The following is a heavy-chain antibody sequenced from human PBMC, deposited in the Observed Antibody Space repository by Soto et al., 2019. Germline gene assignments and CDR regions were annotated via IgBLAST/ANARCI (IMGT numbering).Heavy chain of an antibody. V-gene: IGHV3-48*02. Sequence: GGSLRLSCAASGFTFGSYSMNWFRQAPGKGLEWVSYISSSSSTIYYADSVKGRFTISRDNAKNSLYLQMYSLRDEDTAVYYWASPEDSSSCYRMAGSGQRTTVTVAS. CDR2: ISSSSSTI. D-gene: IGHD6-13*01. CDR1: GFTFGSYS. CDR3: ASPEDSSSCYRMAG. J-gene: IGHJ6*02.